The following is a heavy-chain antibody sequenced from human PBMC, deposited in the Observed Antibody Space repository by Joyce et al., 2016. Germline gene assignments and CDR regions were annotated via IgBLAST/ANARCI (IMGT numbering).Heavy chain of an antibody. CDR1: GFTFSKYT. Sequence: VQLVESGGGLVKPGGSLRLSCAASGFTFSKYTMSWVRQAPVKGLQWVSSVSSGSSSIYYADSVKGRFTISRDNAKESHYLHMNSLRAEDTAVYFCVAYYDTSGYYPFDYWGQGALVTVSS. CDR3: VAYYDTSGYYPFDY. D-gene: IGHD3-22*01. CDR2: VSSGSSSI. V-gene: IGHV3-21*01. J-gene: IGHJ4*02.